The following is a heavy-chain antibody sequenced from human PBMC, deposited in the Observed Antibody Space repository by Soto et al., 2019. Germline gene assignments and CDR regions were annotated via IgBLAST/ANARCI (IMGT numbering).Heavy chain of an antibody. V-gene: IGHV3-74*01. CDR2: IDNDGSIT. CDR1: GFTFSSYW. CDR3: ARRWDSSGWYMDY. J-gene: IGHJ4*02. Sequence: EVQLVESGGGLVQPGGSLRLSCAASGFTFSSYWMHWVRQAPGKGLVWVSRIDNDGSITTYADSVKGRFTISRDNAKNTLYLQMNSLSAEDTAVYYCARRWDSSGWYMDYWGQGTLVTVSS. D-gene: IGHD6-19*01.